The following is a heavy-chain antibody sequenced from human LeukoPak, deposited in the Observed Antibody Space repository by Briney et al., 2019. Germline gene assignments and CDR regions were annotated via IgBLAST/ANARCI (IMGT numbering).Heavy chain of an antibody. CDR3: ARGRGLTLSYHYFDY. CDR1: GFTFSTSS. Sequence: GGSLRLSCAASGFTFSTSSMNWVRQAPGRGLEWVSYISSGSSTTYYADSVKGRFTISRDNAKNSLYLQVNSLREEDTAVYYCARGRGLTLSYHYFDYWGQGTLVTVSS. V-gene: IGHV3-48*02. CDR2: ISSGSSTT. D-gene: IGHD3-10*01. J-gene: IGHJ4*02.